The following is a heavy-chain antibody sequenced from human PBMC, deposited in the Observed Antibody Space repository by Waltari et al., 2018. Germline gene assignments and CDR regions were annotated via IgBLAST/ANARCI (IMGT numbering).Heavy chain of an antibody. CDR2: IYSGGST. V-gene: IGHV3-66*02. J-gene: IGHJ6*02. CDR3: AARDGGITIFGVVYYYYGMDV. CDR1: GFTVSSNY. Sequence: EVQLVESGGGLVQPGGSLRLSCAASGFTVSSNYVSWVRQAPGTGLEWVSVIYSGGSTYYADSVKGRFTISRDNSKNTLYLQMNSLRAEDTAVYYCAARDGGITIFGVVYYYYGMDVWGQGTTVTVSS. D-gene: IGHD3-3*01.